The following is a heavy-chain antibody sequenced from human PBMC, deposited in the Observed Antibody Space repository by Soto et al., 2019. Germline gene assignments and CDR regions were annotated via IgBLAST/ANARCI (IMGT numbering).Heavy chain of an antibody. CDR2: INPNSGGT. Sequence: GASVKVSCKASGYTFRNFGISWVRQAPGQGLEWMGWINPNSGGTNYAQKFQGWVTMTRDTSISTAYMELSRLRSDDTAVYYCARDGVDTAMVNWGQGTLVTVSS. CDR1: GYTFRNFG. CDR3: ARDGVDTAMVN. V-gene: IGHV1-2*04. D-gene: IGHD5-18*01. J-gene: IGHJ4*02.